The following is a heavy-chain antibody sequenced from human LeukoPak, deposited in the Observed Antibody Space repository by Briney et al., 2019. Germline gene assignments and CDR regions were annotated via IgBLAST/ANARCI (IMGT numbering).Heavy chain of an antibody. Sequence: WASVKVSCKASGYTFTSYGISWVRQAPGQGLEWMGWISAYNGNTNYARKPQGRVTMTTDTSTSTAYMEMRSLRSDDTAVYDWARDWGDCSSTSCYQGGAFDIWGQGTMVTVSS. CDR1: GYTFTSYG. CDR3: ARDWGDCSSTSCYQGGAFDI. D-gene: IGHD2-2*01. CDR2: ISAYNGNT. V-gene: IGHV1-18*04. J-gene: IGHJ3*02.